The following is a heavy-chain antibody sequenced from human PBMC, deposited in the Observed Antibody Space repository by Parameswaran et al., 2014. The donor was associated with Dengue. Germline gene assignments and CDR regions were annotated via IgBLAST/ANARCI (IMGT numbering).Heavy chain of an antibody. CDR3: ARGNGLASPMDV. D-gene: IGHD5-12*01. V-gene: IGHV4-34*01. CDR2: INHSGST. Sequence: RWIRQPPGKGLEWIGEINHSGSTNYNPSLKSRVTISVDTSKNQFSLKLSSVTAADTAVYYCARGNGLASPMDVWGKGTTVTVSS. J-gene: IGHJ6*04.